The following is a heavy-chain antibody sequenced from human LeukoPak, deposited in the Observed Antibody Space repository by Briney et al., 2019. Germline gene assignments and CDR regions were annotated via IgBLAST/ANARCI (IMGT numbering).Heavy chain of an antibody. D-gene: IGHD2-2*01. CDR3: AREDIVVVPAAIVGY. Sequence: SETLSLTCTVSGGSISSSSYYWGWIRQPPGKGLEWIGSIYYSGSTYYNPSLKSRVTISVDTSKNQFSLKLSSVTAADTAVYYCAREDIVVVPAAIVGYWGQGTLVTVSS. V-gene: IGHV4-39*07. CDR2: IYYSGST. CDR1: GGSISSSSYY. J-gene: IGHJ4*02.